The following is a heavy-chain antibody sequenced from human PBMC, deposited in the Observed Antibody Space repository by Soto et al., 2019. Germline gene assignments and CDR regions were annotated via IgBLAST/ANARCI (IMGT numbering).Heavy chain of an antibody. V-gene: IGHV3-30-3*01. CDR3: ARDQRDKFSTGWYRIDY. J-gene: IGHJ4*02. Sequence: QVQLVESGGGVVQPGRSLRVSCAASGFNFSTYAMHWVRQAPGKGLEWVAVISYNGGHEFYAYSVKGRFTISRDNSKNTLYLEMRSLTVEETAVYYGARDQRDKFSTGWYRIDYWGQGTLVTVSS. D-gene: IGHD6-19*01. CDR1: GFNFSTYA. CDR2: ISYNGGHE.